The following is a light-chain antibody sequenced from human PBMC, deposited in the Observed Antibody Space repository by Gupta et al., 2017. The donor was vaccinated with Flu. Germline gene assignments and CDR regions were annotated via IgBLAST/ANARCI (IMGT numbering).Light chain of an antibody. Sequence: DIQLTQSPSFLSASVGDRVTITCRASQSISSYLAWYQQKPGKAPNLLIYTASTVQSGVPSRFSGSGSGTEFTLTISSRQPEDFATYYCQNRNSSPGTFGQGTKVEIK. V-gene: IGKV1-9*01. CDR1: QSISSY. CDR3: QNRNSSPGT. CDR2: TAS. J-gene: IGKJ1*01.